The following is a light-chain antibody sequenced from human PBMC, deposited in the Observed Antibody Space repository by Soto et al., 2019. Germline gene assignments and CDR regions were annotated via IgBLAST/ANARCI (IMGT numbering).Light chain of an antibody. CDR3: QQYNNWPAWT. CDR1: QSVSSN. J-gene: IGKJ1*01. Sequence: EIVMTQSPATLSVSPGERATLSCRASQSVSSNLAWYQQKAGQAPRPLIYGASTRATGIPARFSGSGAGTEFTLTISSLQSEDFAVYYCQQYNNWPAWTFGQGTKVEIK. CDR2: GAS. V-gene: IGKV3-15*01.